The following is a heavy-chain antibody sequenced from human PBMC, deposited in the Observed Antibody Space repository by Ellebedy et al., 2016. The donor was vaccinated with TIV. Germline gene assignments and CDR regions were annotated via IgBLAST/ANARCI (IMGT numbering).Heavy chain of an antibody. CDR1: GFTFSSFA. CDR2: ITTDGIGT. J-gene: IGHJ6*02. D-gene: IGHD1-1*01. CDR3: MRDRVGTVHGMDV. V-gene: IGHV3-64D*06. Sequence: GESLKISXSASGFTFSSFAMHWVRQAPGKGLDYVSGITTDGIGTYYGDSVKGRFTASRDNAKNTLYLQMSSLRADDTAVYYCMRDRVGTVHGMDVWGQGTTVTVSS.